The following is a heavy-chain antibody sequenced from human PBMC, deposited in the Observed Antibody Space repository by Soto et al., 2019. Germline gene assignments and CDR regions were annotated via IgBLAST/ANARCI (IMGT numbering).Heavy chain of an antibody. V-gene: IGHV1-69*01. CDR3: ARDRGYCSSTICYSDF. Sequence: QVQLVQSGAEVKKPGSSVKVSCKASGGTFSSYAISWVRQAPGQGLEWMGGIIPIFGTAKYAQKFQGRVKITADESTSTAYMELSSLRSEDTAVYYCARDRGYCSSTICYSDFWGQGTLVTVSS. J-gene: IGHJ4*02. D-gene: IGHD2-2*01. CDR1: GGTFSSYA. CDR2: IIPIFGTA.